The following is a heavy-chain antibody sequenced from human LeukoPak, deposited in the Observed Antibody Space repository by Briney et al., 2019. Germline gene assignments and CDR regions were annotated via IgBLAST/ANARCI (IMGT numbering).Heavy chain of an antibody. D-gene: IGHD4-17*01. CDR3: ARLDGTTVTTGAATQYYYYGMDV. CDR2: IYYSGST. Sequence: PSETLSLTCTVSGRSISSSSYYWGGIRQPPGKGLEWNGSIYYSGSTYYNPSLKSRVTISVDTSKNQFSLKLSSVTAADTAVYYCARLDGTTVTTGAATQYYYYGMDVWGQGTTVTVSS. J-gene: IGHJ6*02. CDR1: GRSISSSSYY. V-gene: IGHV4-39*01.